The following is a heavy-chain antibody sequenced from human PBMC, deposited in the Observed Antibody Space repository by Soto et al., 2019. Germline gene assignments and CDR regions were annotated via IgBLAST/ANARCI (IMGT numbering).Heavy chain of an antibody. CDR1: GGSISSGGYS. CDR2: IYHSGST. Sequence: SETLSLTCAVSGGSISSGGYSWIWIRQPPGKGLEWIGYIYHSGSTYYNPSLKSRVTISVDRSKNQFSLKLSSVTAADTAVYYCARDYGHNWFDPWGQGTLVTVSS. J-gene: IGHJ5*02. V-gene: IGHV4-30-2*01. CDR3: ARDYGHNWFDP. D-gene: IGHD4-17*01.